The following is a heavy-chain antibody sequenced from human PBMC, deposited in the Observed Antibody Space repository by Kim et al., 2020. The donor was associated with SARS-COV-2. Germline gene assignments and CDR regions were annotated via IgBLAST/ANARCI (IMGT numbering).Heavy chain of an antibody. Sequence: KGRFTISRDSAKHSLYLQMNSLGAEDTAAYYCARDLPYYDSSGYYLPLDYWGQGTLVTVSS. V-gene: IGHV3-11*06. D-gene: IGHD3-22*01. CDR3: ARDLPYYDSSGYYLPLDY. J-gene: IGHJ4*02.